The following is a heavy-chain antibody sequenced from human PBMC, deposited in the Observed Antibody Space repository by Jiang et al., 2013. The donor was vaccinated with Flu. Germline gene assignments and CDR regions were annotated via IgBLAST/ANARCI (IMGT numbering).Heavy chain of an antibody. CDR3: ARAFYGSGSDFNDPITSYYYYMDV. CDR2: IFYSGST. Sequence: LLKPSETLSLTCTVSGGSISSYFWSWIRQPPGKGLEWIGYIFYSGSTNYNPSLKSRVTISVDTSKNQFSLKLSSVTAADTAVYYCARAFYGSGSDFNDPITSYYYYMDVWAKGPRSPSP. J-gene: IGHJ6*03. V-gene: IGHV4-59*01. D-gene: IGHD3-10*01. CDR1: GGSISSYF.